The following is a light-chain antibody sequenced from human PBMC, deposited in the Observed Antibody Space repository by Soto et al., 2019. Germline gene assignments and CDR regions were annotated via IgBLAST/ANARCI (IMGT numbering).Light chain of an antibody. V-gene: IGKV1-5*03. Sequence: DIQMTQSPSSLSASVGDRVTITCLASQTISNWLAWYQQKPGKAPKLLIYKASTLESGFPSRFSGSGSGTEFTLTISRLQPEDFAIYYCQQYYSSSQTVGQGTKVDIK. CDR1: QTISNW. CDR2: KAS. J-gene: IGKJ1*01. CDR3: QQYYSSSQT.